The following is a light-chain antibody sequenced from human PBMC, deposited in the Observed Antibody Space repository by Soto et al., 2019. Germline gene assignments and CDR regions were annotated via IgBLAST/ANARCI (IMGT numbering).Light chain of an antibody. J-gene: IGKJ2*01. V-gene: IGKV3-20*01. CDR2: GAS. Sequence: EIVLTQSPGTLSLSPGERATLSCRASQSVSSSYLAWYQQKPGQAPRLLIYGASSRATCIPDRFSASGSGTASTLTISRLEPEDFAVYYFAQYGSSTRYTFGQGNKLE. CDR3: AQYGSSTRYT. CDR1: QSVSSSY.